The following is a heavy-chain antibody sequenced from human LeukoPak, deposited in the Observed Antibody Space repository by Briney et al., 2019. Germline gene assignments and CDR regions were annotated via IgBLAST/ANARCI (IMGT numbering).Heavy chain of an antibody. Sequence: PGGSLRLSCAVSGFTFDLHWMHWVRQVPGKGLIWVSCIDTDGSRTKYANSVKGRFTISRDNAKNVLFLHMNNLRAEDTAIYYCARSRYYGDYGTWGQGTLVTVSS. D-gene: IGHD4-17*01. V-gene: IGHV3-74*01. CDR2: IDTDGSRT. J-gene: IGHJ5*02. CDR3: ARSRYYGDYGT. CDR1: GFTFDLHW.